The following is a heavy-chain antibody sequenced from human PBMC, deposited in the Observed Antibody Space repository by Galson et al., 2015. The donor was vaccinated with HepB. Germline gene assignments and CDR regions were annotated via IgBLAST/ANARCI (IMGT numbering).Heavy chain of an antibody. J-gene: IGHJ4*02. CDR3: AKRSLLRTPGGYKSEIDY. Sequence: SLRLSCAASGFTFSSYAMSWVRQAPGKGLEWVSAISGSGGSTYYADSVKGRFTISRDNSKNTLYLQMNSLRAEDTAVYYCAKRSLLRTPGGYKSEIDYWGQGTLVTVSS. D-gene: IGHD5-24*01. CDR2: ISGSGGST. V-gene: IGHV3-23*01. CDR1: GFTFSSYA.